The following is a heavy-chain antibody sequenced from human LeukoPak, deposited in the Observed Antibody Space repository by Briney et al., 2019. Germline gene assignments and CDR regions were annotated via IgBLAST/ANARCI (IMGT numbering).Heavy chain of an antibody. CDR2: SDSDESNR. CDR3: TRDVNWGSFDY. D-gene: IGHD3-16*01. J-gene: IGHJ4*02. Sequence: GGSLRASCAASGFTLTSYWMHWVRQAPGKGLVWVSRSDSDESNRSYADSVKGRFTISRDNAKNTLYLQMNSLRAEDTAVYFCTRDVNWGSFDYWGQGTLVTVSS. V-gene: IGHV3-74*01. CDR1: GFTLTSYW.